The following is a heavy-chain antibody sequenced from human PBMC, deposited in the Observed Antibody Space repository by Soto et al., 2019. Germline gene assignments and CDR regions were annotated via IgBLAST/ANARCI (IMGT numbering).Heavy chain of an antibody. Sequence: SETLSLTCAVYGGSFSGYYWSWIRQPPGKGLEWIGEINHSGSTNYNPSLKSRVTISVDTSKNQFSLKLSSVTAADTAVYYCASPGGSYSPYYYSMDVWGKGTTVTVSS. CDR2: INHSGST. J-gene: IGHJ6*03. D-gene: IGHD1-26*01. CDR1: GGSFSGYY. CDR3: ASPGGSYSPYYYSMDV. V-gene: IGHV4-34*01.